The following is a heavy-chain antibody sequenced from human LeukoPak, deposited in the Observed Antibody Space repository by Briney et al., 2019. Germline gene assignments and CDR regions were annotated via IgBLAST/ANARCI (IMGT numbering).Heavy chain of an antibody. CDR3: ARVRSYPDYYYYMDV. CDR2: INHSGST. Sequence: SETLSLTCAVYGGSFSGYYWSWIRQPPGKGLGWMGEINHSGSTNYNPSLKSRVTISVDTSKNQFSLKLSSVTAADTAVYYCARVRSYPDYYYYMDVWGKGTTVTVSS. V-gene: IGHV4-34*01. J-gene: IGHJ6*03. CDR1: GGSFSGYY.